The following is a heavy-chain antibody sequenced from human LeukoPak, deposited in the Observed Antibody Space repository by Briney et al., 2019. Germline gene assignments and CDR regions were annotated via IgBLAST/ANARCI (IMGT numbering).Heavy chain of an antibody. J-gene: IGHJ6*03. CDR1: GFSFSSYE. CDR3: ARPTQYSSSWYLDYYYYYMDV. Sequence: PGGSLRLSCAASGFSFSSYEMNWVRQAPGKGLEWVSYIGSSGSTVYYADSVKGRFTISRDNAKNSLYLQMNSLRDEDTAVYYCARPTQYSSSWYLDYYYYYMDVWGKGTTVTISS. CDR2: IGSSGSTV. D-gene: IGHD6-13*01. V-gene: IGHV3-48*03.